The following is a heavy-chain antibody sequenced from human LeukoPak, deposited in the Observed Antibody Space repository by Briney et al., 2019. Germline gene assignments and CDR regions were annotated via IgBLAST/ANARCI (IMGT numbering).Heavy chain of an antibody. D-gene: IGHD2-2*01. J-gene: IGHJ6*02. V-gene: IGHV3-30-3*01. CDR2: ISYDGSNK. Sequence: GGSLRLSCAASGFTFSSYAMHWVRQAPGKGLEWVAVISYDGSNKYYADSVKGRFTISRDNSRDTLYLQMNSLRAEDTAVYYCARDRVVVPAAILPPSGMDVWGQGTTVTVSS. CDR1: GFTFSSYA. CDR3: ARDRVVVPAAILPPSGMDV.